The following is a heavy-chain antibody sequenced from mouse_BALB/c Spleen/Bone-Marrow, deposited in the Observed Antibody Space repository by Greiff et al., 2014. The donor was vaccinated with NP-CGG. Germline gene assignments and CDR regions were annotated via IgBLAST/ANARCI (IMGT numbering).Heavy chain of an antibody. V-gene: IGHV2-9*02. CDR2: LWADGST. D-gene: IGHD1-2*01. J-gene: IGHJ4*01. CDR1: GFSLTTYG. CDR3: ARITTATGAMDY. Sequence: QVQLKQSGPGLVAPSQSLSITCTVSGFSLTTYGVHWVRQPPGKGLEWLGVLWADGSTNYNSALMSRLSISKDNSKSQVFLKMNSPQTDDTAMYYCARITTATGAMDYWGQGTSVTVSS.